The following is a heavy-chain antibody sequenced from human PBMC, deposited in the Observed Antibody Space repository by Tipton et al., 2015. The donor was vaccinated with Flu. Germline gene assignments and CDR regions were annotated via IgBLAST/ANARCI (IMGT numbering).Heavy chain of an antibody. CDR2: IYSGGST. CDR1: GFTVSSNY. J-gene: IGHJ4*02. CDR3: ARAGVWFGELSVGPPSDY. V-gene: IGHV3-53*01. D-gene: IGHD3-10*01. Sequence: GSLRLSCAASGFTVSSNYMSWVRQAPGKGLEWVSVIYSGGSTYYADSVKGRFTISRDNSKNTLYLQMNSLRAEDTAVYYCARAGVWFGELSVGPPSDYWGQGTLVTVSS.